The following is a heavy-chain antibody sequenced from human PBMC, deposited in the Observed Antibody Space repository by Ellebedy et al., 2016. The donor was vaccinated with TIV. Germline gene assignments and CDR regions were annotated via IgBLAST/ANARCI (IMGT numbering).Heavy chain of an antibody. J-gene: IGHJ4*02. Sequence: GESLRLSCAASGFTFSSYAMSWVRQAPGKGLEWVSAISGSGGSTYYADSVKGRFTISRDNAKNTLYLEMNSLRVEDTAIYYCARDGYYHDGFDYWGQGTPVTVSS. D-gene: IGHD3-22*01. CDR3: ARDGYYHDGFDY. V-gene: IGHV3-23*01. CDR2: ISGSGGST. CDR1: GFTFSSYA.